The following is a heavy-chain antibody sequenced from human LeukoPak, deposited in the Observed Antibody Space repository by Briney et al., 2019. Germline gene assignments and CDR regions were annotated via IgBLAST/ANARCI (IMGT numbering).Heavy chain of an antibody. V-gene: IGHV1-69*13. CDR1: GGTFSSYA. Sequence: EASVKVSCKASGGTFSSYAISWVRQAPGQGLEWMGGIIPIFGTANYAQKFQGRVTITADESTSTAYMELSSLRSEDTAVYYCARVPSGYLRYFDYWGQGTLVTVSS. D-gene: IGHD3-22*01. J-gene: IGHJ4*02. CDR2: IIPIFGTA. CDR3: ARVPSGYLRYFDY.